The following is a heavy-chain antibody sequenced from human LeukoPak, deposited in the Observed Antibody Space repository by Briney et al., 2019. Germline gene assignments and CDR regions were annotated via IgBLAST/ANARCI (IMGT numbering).Heavy chain of an antibody. D-gene: IGHD5-12*01. Sequence: GGSLRLSCAASGFTVSNYYMTWVRQAPGKGLVWVSRINSDGSSTSYADSVKGRFTISRDNAKNMLYLQMNSLRAEDTAVYYCRFAATTTDYWGQGTLVTVSS. CDR2: INSDGSST. J-gene: IGHJ4*02. V-gene: IGHV3-74*01. CDR3: RFAATTTDY. CDR1: GFTVSNYY.